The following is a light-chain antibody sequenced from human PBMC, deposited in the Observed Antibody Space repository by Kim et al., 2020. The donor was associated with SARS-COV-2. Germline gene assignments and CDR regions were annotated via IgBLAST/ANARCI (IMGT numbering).Light chain of an antibody. Sequence: VSHGERATLSCRASQSVSSNLAWYQQKPGQAPRLLIYGASTRATGIPARFSGSGSGTEFTLTITSLQSEDFAVYYCQQYNNWPLTFGQGTKVDIK. CDR3: QQYNNWPLT. CDR2: GAS. V-gene: IGKV3-15*01. CDR1: QSVSSN. J-gene: IGKJ1*01.